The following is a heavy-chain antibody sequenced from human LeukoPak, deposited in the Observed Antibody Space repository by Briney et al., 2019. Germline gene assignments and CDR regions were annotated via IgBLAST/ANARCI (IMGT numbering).Heavy chain of an antibody. CDR1: GFTVSSNY. D-gene: IGHD4-23*01. CDR3: ARNQDYGGFDF. Sequence: GGSLGLSCAASGFTVSSNYMSWVRQAPGKGLEWVSVIYSGGGTYYADSVKGRFTVSRDNSKNTLYLQMNSLRVDDTAMYYCARNQDYGGFDFWGQGTLVTVSS. J-gene: IGHJ4*02. V-gene: IGHV3-66*01. CDR2: IYSGGGT.